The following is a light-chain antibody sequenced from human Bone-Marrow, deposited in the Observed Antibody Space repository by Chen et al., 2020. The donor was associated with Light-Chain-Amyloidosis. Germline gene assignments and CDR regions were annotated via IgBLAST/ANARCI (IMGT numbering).Light chain of an antibody. Sequence: SYVLTPPSSVSVAPGQTATSACGGNNIGSTSVHWYQQTPGQAALLVVYDDSDRPSGIPERLSGSNSGNTATLTISRVEAGEEADYYCQVWDRSSDRPVFGGGTKLTVL. V-gene: IGLV3-21*02. CDR1: NIGSTS. CDR3: QVWDRSSDRPV. J-gene: IGLJ3*02. CDR2: DDS.